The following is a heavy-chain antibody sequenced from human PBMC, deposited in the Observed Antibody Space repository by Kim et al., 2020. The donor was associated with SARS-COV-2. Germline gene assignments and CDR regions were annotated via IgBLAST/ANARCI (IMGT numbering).Heavy chain of an antibody. CDR2: ISHSGNT. Sequence: SETLSLTCAVSGDSVSSGNWWTWVRQSPKKGLEWIGEISHSGNTNYNPSLKSRVTISIDKSKNQFSLKLSSVTAADTAVYYCARDCGLVQGALEYWGPGTPVSVSS. CDR3: ARDCGLVQGALEY. V-gene: IGHV4-4*02. CDR1: GDSVSSGNW. J-gene: IGHJ4*02. D-gene: IGHD3-10*01.